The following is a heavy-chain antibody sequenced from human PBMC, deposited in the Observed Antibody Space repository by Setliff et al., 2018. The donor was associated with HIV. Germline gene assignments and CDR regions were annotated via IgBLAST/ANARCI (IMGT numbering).Heavy chain of an antibody. J-gene: IGHJ4*02. Sequence: SETLSLTCAVSGHSISSGYYWGWIRQPPGKGLEWIGTIYHSGSTYYNPSLKSRVTISVDTAKNQFSLQLSSVTAAETAVYYCVRVGDGYKNLDYWGQGTLVTVSS. D-gene: IGHD1-26*01. CDR3: VRVGDGYKNLDY. CDR2: IYHSGST. V-gene: IGHV4-38-2*01. CDR1: GHSISSGYY.